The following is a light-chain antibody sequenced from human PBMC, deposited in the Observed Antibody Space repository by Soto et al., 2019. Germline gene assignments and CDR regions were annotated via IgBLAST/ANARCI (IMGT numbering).Light chain of an antibody. V-gene: IGKV3-20*01. J-gene: IGKJ2*01. Sequence: EIVLTQSPGTLSLPPGERATLSCRASQSFSSSYLAWYQQKPGQAPRLLIYGASTRATGIPDRFIGSGSGPDFTLTINRLEPEDFAVYYCQQYGSSLMYAFGQGTKVDIK. CDR2: GAS. CDR3: QQYGSSLMYA. CDR1: QSFSSSY.